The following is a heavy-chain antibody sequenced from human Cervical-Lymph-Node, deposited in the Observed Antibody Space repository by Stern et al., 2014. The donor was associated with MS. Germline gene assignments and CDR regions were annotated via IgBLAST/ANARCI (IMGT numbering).Heavy chain of an antibody. CDR2: IIPLFGAA. D-gene: IGHD6-13*01. J-gene: IGHJ5*02. CDR3: TRHQEGIAAS. CDR1: GGTFSTFA. V-gene: IGHV1-69*01. Sequence: VQLVESGAEVKKPGSSVKVSCKASGGTFSTFAISWVRQAPGQGLEWLGGIIPLFGAANSAQKCQGRVTFTADESMSTAYMELRSLRSDDTAVYYCTRHQEGIAASWGQGTLVTVSS.